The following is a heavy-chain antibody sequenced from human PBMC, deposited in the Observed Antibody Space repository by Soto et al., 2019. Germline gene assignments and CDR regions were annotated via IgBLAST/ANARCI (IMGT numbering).Heavy chain of an antibody. D-gene: IGHD7-27*01. CDR1: GGSFSGYY. J-gene: IGHJ4*02. CDR2: INHSGST. CDR3: ARSPFWGFDY. Sequence: SETLSLTCAVYGGSFSGYYWSWIRQPPGKGLEWIGEINHSGSTNYNPSLKSRVTISVDTSKNQFSLKLSSVTAADTAVYYCARSPFWGFDYWGQGTLVT. V-gene: IGHV4-34*01.